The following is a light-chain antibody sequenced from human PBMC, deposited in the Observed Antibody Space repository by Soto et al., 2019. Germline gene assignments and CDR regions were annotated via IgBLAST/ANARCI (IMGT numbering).Light chain of an antibody. CDR1: QSLLHSNGYTY. CDR2: LGS. J-gene: IGKJ1*01. Sequence: DLVMTQSPLSLPVTPGEPASISCRSSQSLLHSNGYTYLDWYLQKPGQSPQLLIYLGSNRASGVPDRFSGSGSGTDFTLKISRVEAEDVGVYYCMQGLQTWTFGQGTKVEIK. CDR3: MQGLQTWT. V-gene: IGKV2-28*01.